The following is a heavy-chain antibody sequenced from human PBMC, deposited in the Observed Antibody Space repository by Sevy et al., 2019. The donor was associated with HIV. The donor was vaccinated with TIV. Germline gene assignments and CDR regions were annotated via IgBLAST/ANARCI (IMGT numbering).Heavy chain of an antibody. CDR2: IYWDDDK. V-gene: IGHV2-5*02. Sequence: SCPTLVKPTQTLTLTCTFSGFSFSTSGVGVGWIRQPPGKALEWLALIYWDDDKRYSPSLKSRLTITKDTSKDQVVLKMANMDPVDTGTYYCAHRRSKGITITEFDYWGQGTLVTVSS. CDR3: AHRRSKGITITEFDY. J-gene: IGHJ4*02. CDR1: GFSFSTSGVG. D-gene: IGHD3-9*01.